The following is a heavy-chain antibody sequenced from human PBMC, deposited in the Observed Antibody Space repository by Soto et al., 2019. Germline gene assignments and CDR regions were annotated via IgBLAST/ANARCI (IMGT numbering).Heavy chain of an antibody. CDR2: ISSSSSYT. CDR3: ARDHHRYSGYDYVDY. Sequence: QVQLVESGGGLVKPGGSLRLSCAASGFTFSDYYMSWIRQAPGKGLEWVSYISSSSSYTNYADPVKGRFTISRDNAKNSLYLQMNSLRAEDTAVYYCARDHHRYSGYDYVDYWGQGTLVTVSS. CDR1: GFTFSDYY. J-gene: IGHJ4*02. V-gene: IGHV3-11*05. D-gene: IGHD5-12*01.